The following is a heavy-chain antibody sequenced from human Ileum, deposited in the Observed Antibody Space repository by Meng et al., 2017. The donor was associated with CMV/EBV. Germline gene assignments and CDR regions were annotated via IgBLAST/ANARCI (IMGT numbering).Heavy chain of an antibody. D-gene: IGHD6-19*01. J-gene: IGHJ3*02. CDR2: TYYRSKYYY. CDR1: SDSVSSNSAA. Sequence: TLSLTSAISSDSVSSNSAAWNWIRQSPSRGLEWLGRTYYRSKYYYDYAVSVKSRITINPDTSKNQFPLQMNSVNPEDTSVYYCARGVRAVDGNSNAFDIWGQGIMVTVSS. CDR3: ARGVRAVDGNSNAFDI. V-gene: IGHV6-1*01.